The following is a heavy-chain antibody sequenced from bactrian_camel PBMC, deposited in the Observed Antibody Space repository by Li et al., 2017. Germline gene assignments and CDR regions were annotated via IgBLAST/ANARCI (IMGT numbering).Heavy chain of an antibody. CDR1: GSPYKRYA. CDR3: AADSLACVVDGQPYNH. V-gene: IGHV3S9*01. CDR2: IEGDGTT. D-gene: IGHD2*01. J-gene: IGHJ4*01. Sequence: HVQLVESGGGSVRSGGSLRLSCAASGSPYKRYAMAWFRQAPGKEREGVACIEGDGTTNYRKSVRGRFSISKDNTKNTLFLQMSSLKPEDTAMYYCAADSLACVVDGQPYNHWGQGTQVTVS.